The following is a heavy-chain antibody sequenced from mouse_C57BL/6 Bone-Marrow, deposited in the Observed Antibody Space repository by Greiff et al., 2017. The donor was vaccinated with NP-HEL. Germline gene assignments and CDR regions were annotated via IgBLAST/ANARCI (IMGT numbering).Heavy chain of an antibody. V-gene: IGHV1-54*01. Sequence: QVQLQQSGAELVRPGTSVKVSCKASGYAFTNYLIEWVKQRPGQGLEWIGVINPGSGGTNYNEKFKGKATLTADKSSSTAYMQLSSLTSEDSAVYFCARRGLRIYFDYWGQGTTLTVSS. CDR2: INPGSGGT. J-gene: IGHJ2*01. CDR1: GYAFTNYL. D-gene: IGHD3-1*01. CDR3: ARRGLRIYFDY.